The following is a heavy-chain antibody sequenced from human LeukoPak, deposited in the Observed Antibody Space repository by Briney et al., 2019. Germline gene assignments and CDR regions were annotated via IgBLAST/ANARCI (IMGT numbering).Heavy chain of an antibody. D-gene: IGHD3-9*01. V-gene: IGHV3-9*01. CDR1: GFTFDDYA. CDR3: AKDGGFDWLSHYGMDV. CDR2: ISWNSGSI. Sequence: GGSLRLSCAASGFTFDDYAIHWVRQAPGKGLEWVSGISWNSGSIGYADSVKGRFTISRDNAKNSLYLQMNSLRAEGTALYYCAKDGGFDWLSHYGMDVWGQGTTVTVSS. J-gene: IGHJ6*02.